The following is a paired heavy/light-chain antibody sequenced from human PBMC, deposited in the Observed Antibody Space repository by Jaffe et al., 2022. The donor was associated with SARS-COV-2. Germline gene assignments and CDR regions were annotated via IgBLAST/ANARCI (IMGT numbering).Heavy chain of an antibody. CDR1: GFTISSCA. J-gene: IGHJ1*01. CDR2: ISGSGGNT. CDR3: AKDQLYYTSSFQH. Sequence: EVQLLESGGGLVQPGGSLRLSCAASGFTISSCAMSWVRQAPGKGLEWVSGISGSGGNTFYADSVKGRFTISRDSSKSTLFLQMNSLRAEDAAVYYCAKDQLYYTSSFQHWGQGTLVSVSS. V-gene: IGHV3-23*01. D-gene: IGHD3-22*01.
Light chain of an antibody. CDR2: GAS. J-gene: IGKJ1*01. V-gene: IGKV3-15*01. CDR3: QQYNNWPRT. Sequence: EIVMTQSPATMSVSPGERVTLSCRASQSVSSDLAWYQQRPGQAPRLLIYGASTRATGIPARFSGSGSGTEFTLTISSLQSEDFAVYYCQQYNNWPRTFGQGTKVEIK. CDR1: QSVSSD.